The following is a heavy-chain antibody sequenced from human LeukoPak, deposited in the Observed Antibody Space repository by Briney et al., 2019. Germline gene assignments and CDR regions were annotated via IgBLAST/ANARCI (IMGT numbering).Heavy chain of an antibody. CDR1: GFTFSSYW. J-gene: IGHJ4*02. V-gene: IGHV3-74*01. CDR2: IDTDGSFT. D-gene: IGHD1-26*01. Sequence: PGGSLRLSCAASGFTFSSYWMHWVRQAPGKGLVWVSRIDTDGSFTSYADSVRGRFTISRDNAKNTLYLQMSSLRAEDTAVYYCIRGTVGAPENDYWGQGTLVTVSS. CDR3: IRGTVGAPENDY.